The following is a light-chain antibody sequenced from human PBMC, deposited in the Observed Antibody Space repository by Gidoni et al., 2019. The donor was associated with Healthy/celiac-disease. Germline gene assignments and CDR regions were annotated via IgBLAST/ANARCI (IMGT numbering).Light chain of an antibody. J-gene: IGKJ4*01. CDR2: AAS. CDR3: QQRSNWPPT. V-gene: IGKV3-11*01. Sequence: MLVTQSQSTLSWSPGERATPSCRASQSVSSSLAWYQQKPGQTPRLLIHAASTWTTGIPARFSGSGSGTDFTLTISSLQPEDFAAYYCQQRSNWPPTFGGGTKVEIK. CDR1: QSVSSS.